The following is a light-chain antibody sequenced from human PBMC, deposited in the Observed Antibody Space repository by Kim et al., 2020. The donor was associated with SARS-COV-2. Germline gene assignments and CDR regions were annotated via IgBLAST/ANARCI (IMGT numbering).Light chain of an antibody. V-gene: IGLV3-1*01. CDR1: TLGDKY. CDR2: QDS. CDR3: QAWDSSTASIV. J-gene: IGLJ1*01. Sequence: PGQTASITCSGDTLGDKYACWYQQKPGQSPVLVIYQDSKRPSGIPERFSGSNSGNTATLTISGTQAMDEADYYCQAWDSSTASIVFGTGTKVTVL.